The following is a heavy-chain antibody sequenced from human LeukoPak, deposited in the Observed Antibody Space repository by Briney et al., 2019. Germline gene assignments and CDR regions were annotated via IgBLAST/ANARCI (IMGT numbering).Heavy chain of an antibody. D-gene: IGHD6-19*01. CDR1: GYTFTSYA. Sequence: ASVKVSCKASGYTFTSYAMHWVRQAPGQRLEWMGWINAGNGNTKYSQKFQGRVTITRDTSASTAYMELGSLRSEDTAVYYCARERSSGWYLYWGQGTLVTVSS. J-gene: IGHJ4*02. CDR2: INAGNGNT. CDR3: ARERSSGWYLY. V-gene: IGHV1-3*01.